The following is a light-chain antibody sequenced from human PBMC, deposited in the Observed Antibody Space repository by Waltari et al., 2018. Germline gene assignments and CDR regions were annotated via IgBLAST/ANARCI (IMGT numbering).Light chain of an antibody. CDR2: EVS. V-gene: IGLV2-8*01. J-gene: IGLJ2*01. CDR3: ASYGGRNNWI. CDR1: STDVGGYNS. Sequence: QSALTQPPSASGSPGQSVAIPCPGTSTDVGGYNSVSWYQHHPGKAPKLMIYEVSKRPSGVPDRFSGSKSGNTASLTVSGLRAEDEADYYSASYGGRNNWIFGGGTKLTVL.